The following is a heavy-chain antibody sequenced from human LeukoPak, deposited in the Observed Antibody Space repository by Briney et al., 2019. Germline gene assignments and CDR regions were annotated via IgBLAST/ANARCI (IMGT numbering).Heavy chain of an antibody. CDR2: ISSSSSTI. CDR1: GFTFSSYS. Sequence: GSLRLSCAASGFTFSSYSMNWVRQAPGKGLEWVSYISSSSSTIYYADSVKGRFTISRDNAKNSLYLQMNSLRAEDTAVYYCARDPGDDDSSGYLWPDAFDIWGQGTMVTVSS. CDR3: ARDPGDDDSSGYLWPDAFDI. J-gene: IGHJ3*02. V-gene: IGHV3-48*04. D-gene: IGHD3-22*01.